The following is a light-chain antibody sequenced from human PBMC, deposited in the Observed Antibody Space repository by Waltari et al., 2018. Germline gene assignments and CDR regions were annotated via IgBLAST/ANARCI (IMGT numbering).Light chain of an antibody. Sequence: RRASHSVTWYLAWYQQRPGQAPRLLIYEASNRATGIPARFSGSGSETDFTLTISSLEPEDSAVYYCQQRRDWPLTFGGGTKVEIK. CDR1: HSVTWY. J-gene: IGKJ4*01. CDR3: QQRRDWPLT. V-gene: IGKV3-11*01. CDR2: EAS.